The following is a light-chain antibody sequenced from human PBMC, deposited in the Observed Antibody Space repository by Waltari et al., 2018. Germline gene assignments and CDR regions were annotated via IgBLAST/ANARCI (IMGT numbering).Light chain of an antibody. CDR2: GAS. CDR3: QQYNNWPET. V-gene: IGKV3-15*01. Sequence: DIVMTQSPATLSVSPAERATLSCRASQSIGSNLAWYQHKPGQAPRFLIYGASTGATGIPVRFSGSGSGTEFTLTISSLQSADFAVYFCQQYNNWPETFGQGTKVEIK. J-gene: IGKJ1*01. CDR1: QSIGSN.